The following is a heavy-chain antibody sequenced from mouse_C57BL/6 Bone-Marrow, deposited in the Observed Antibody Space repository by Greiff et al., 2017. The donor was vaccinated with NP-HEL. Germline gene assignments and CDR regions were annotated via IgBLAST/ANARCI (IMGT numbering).Heavy chain of an antibody. Sequence: EVQLVESGGDLVKPGGSLKLSCAASGFTFSSYGMSWVRQPPDKRLEWVATISSGGSYTYYPHSVKGRFTISRDKAKNTLYLQMSSLKSEDTAIYYCASPYDYDVSWFAYWGQGTLVTVSA. CDR2: ISSGGSYT. D-gene: IGHD2-4*01. V-gene: IGHV5-6*01. CDR1: GFTFSSYG. J-gene: IGHJ3*01. CDR3: ASPYDYDVSWFAY.